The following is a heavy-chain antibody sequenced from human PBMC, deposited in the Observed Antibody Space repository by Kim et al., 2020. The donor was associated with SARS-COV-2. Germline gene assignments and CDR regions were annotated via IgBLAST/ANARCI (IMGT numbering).Heavy chain of an antibody. D-gene: IGHD3-10*01. CDR1: GGSFSGYY. CDR3: ARGPYMVRGVTEDWFDP. CDR2: INHSGST. V-gene: IGHV4-34*01. J-gene: IGHJ5*02. Sequence: SETLSLTCAVYGGSFSGYYWSWIRQPPGKGLEWIGEINHSGSTNYNPSLKSRVTISVDTSKNQFSLKLSSVTAADTAVYYCARGPYMVRGVTEDWFDPWGQGTLVTVSS.